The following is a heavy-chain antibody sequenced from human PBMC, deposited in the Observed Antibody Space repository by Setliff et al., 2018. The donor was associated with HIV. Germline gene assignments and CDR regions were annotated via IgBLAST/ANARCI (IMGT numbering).Heavy chain of an antibody. J-gene: IGHJ4*02. CDR2: ISGSGGST. Sequence: PGGSLRLSCAASGFTFSSYAMHWVRQAPGKGLEWGSAISGSGGSTYYADSVKGRFTISRDNSKNTRYLQMNSLRAEDTAVYYCARGSRDGYRLPFGYWGQGTLVTVSS. CDR1: GFTFSSYA. D-gene: IGHD5-12*01. CDR3: ARGSRDGYRLPFGY. V-gene: IGHV3-23*01.